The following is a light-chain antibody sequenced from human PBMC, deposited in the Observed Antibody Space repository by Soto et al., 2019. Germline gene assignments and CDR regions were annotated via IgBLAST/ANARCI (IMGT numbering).Light chain of an antibody. J-gene: IGKJ4*01. CDR1: QSINSN. CDR3: QQYHNWLT. V-gene: IGKV3-15*01. Sequence: EIVMTQSPATLSVSPRERGTLSCRASQSINSNLAWYQQKPGQAPRLLIYDASTRATGIPARFSGSGSGTEFTLTSSGLQSEDFAVYYCQQYHNWLTFGGGTKVEIK. CDR2: DAS.